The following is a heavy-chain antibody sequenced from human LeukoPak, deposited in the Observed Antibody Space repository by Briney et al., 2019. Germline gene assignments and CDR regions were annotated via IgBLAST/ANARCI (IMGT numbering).Heavy chain of an antibody. D-gene: IGHD1-7*01. CDR3: ARHVGKLELPSYNWFDP. J-gene: IGHJ5*02. V-gene: IGHV5-51*01. CDR1: GYSFTSYW. CDR2: IYPGDSDT. Sequence: GESLKISCKGSGYSFTSYWIGWVRQMPGKGLEWMGIIYPGDSDTRYSPSFQGQVTISADKSISTAYLQWSSLKASDTAMYYCARHVGKLELPSYNWFDPWAREPWSPSPQ.